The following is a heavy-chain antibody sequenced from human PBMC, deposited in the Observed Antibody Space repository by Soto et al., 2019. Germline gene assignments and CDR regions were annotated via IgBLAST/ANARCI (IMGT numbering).Heavy chain of an antibody. CDR1: GFTFSSYG. Sequence: HPGGSLRLSXAASGFTFSSYGMHWVRQAPGKGLEWVAVIWYDGSNKYYADSVKGRFTISRDNSKNTLYLQMNSLRAEDTAVYYCARGNQAAGTAGGFDYWGQGTLVTVSS. J-gene: IGHJ4*02. CDR2: IWYDGSNK. CDR3: ARGNQAAGTAGGFDY. V-gene: IGHV3-33*01. D-gene: IGHD6-13*01.